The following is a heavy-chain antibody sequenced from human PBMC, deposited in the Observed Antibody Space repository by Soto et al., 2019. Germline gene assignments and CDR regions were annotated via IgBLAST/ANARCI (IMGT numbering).Heavy chain of an antibody. CDR3: PRLLPTYATPGPSCLGP. V-gene: IGHV4-39*02. J-gene: IGHJ5*02. CDR2: IDYRGST. CDR1: GDSISKSGHY. D-gene: IGHD3-16*01. Sequence: PSETLSLTCTVSGDSISKSGHYWGWIRQPPGKALEWIGGIDYRGSTLYTPSLRSRITMSIDTSKKFFSLKLTSVSASDTALYYCPRLLPTYATPGPSCLGPWGQGTMVTVYS.